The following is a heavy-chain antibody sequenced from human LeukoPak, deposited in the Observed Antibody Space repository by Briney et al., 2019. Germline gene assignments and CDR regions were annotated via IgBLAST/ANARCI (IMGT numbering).Heavy chain of an antibody. V-gene: IGHV1-2*02. Sequence: ASVKVSSKAPGYIFTAYYMYSVRQAPGQGLEWMGWINPNSGGRKYAQRFQGRVTMTRDTSTSTAYMDLSRLRSDDTAMYYCARTLTPTVTNGMDVWGQGTTVTVSS. J-gene: IGHJ6*02. CDR3: ARTLTPTVTNGMDV. CDR2: INPNSGGR. D-gene: IGHD4-17*01. CDR1: GYIFTAYY.